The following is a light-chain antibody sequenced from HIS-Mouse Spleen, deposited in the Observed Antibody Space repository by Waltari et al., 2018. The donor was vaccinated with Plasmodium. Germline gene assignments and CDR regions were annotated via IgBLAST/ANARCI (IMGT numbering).Light chain of an antibody. CDR3: QQYNSYSGYT. V-gene: IGKV1-5*03. Sequence: DIQMTQSPSTLSASVGDRVTITCRASQSISSWLAWYQQKPGKAPKLLIYKASSLESGVQSRFSGSGSVTEFTLTISSLQPDDFATYYCQQYNSYSGYTFGQGTKLEIK. CDR1: QSISSW. J-gene: IGKJ2*01. CDR2: KAS.